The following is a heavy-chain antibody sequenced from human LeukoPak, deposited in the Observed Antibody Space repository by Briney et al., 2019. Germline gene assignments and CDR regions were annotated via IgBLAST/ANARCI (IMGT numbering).Heavy chain of an antibody. J-gene: IGHJ4*02. D-gene: IGHD1-1*01. CDR1: GGSFSGYC. CDR2: VNHSGST. Sequence: SETLSLTCAVYGGSFSGYCWSWIRQSPGKGLEWIGEVNHSGSTNYNPSLKSRVTISVDTPKNQFSLKLTSVTAADTAVYYCARDVTGSASDYWGQGTLVTVSS. V-gene: IGHV4-34*01. CDR3: ARDVTGSASDY.